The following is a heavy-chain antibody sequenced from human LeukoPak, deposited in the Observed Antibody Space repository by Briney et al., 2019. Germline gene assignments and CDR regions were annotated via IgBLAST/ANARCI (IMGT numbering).Heavy chain of an antibody. CDR2: INHSGST. Sequence: SETLSLTCAVYGGSFSGYYWSWIRQPPGKGREWIGEINHSGSTNYNPSLKSRVTISVDTSKNQFSLKLSSVTAADTAVYYCARGPSWSKTGLDYWGQGTLVTVSS. J-gene: IGHJ4*02. CDR3: ARGPSWSKTGLDY. V-gene: IGHV4-34*01. CDR1: GGSFSGYY. D-gene: IGHD2-8*01.